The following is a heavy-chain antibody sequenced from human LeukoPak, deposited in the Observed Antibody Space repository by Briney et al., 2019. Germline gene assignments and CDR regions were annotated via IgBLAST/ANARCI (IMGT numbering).Heavy chain of an antibody. CDR1: GGSISSYY. D-gene: IGHD6-19*01. V-gene: IGHV4-59*01. CDR3: ARVVRTVAGFPFDY. J-gene: IGHJ4*02. CDR2: IYYSGST. Sequence: PSETLSLTCTVSGGSISSYYWSWIRQPPGKGLEWIGYIYYSGSTNYNPSLKSRVTTSVDTSKNQFSLKLSSVTAADTAVYYCARVVRTVAGFPFDYWGQGTLVTVSS.